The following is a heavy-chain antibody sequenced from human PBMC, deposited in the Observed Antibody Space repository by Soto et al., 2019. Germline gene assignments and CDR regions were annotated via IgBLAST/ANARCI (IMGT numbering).Heavy chain of an antibody. D-gene: IGHD6-19*01. CDR2: INHSGST. CDR3: ARCYSSGCPIDY. V-gene: IGHV4-34*01. CDR1: GGSFRGYY. Sequence: SETLSLTCAVYGGSFRGYYWSWIRQPPGKGLEWIGEINHSGSTNYNPSLKSRVTISVDTSKNQFSLKLSSVTAADTAVYYCARCYSSGCPIDYWGQGTLVTVSS. J-gene: IGHJ4*02.